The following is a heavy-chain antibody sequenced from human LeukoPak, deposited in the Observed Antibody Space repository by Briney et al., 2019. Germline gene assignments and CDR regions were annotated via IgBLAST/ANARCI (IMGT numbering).Heavy chain of an antibody. CDR2: INPNSGGT. V-gene: IGHV1-2*02. J-gene: IGHJ3*02. CDR3: ARTYSGYDGRGAFDI. CDR1: GYTFTGYY. Sequence: ASVKVSCKASGYTFTGYYMHWVRQAPGQGLEWMGWINPNSGGTNYAQKFQGRVTMTRDTSISTAYMELSRLRSDDTAVYYCARTYSGYDGRGAFDIWGQGTMVTVSS. D-gene: IGHD5-12*01.